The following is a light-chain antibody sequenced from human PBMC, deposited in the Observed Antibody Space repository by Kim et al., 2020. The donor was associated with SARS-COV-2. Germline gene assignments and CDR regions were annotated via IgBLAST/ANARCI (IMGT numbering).Light chain of an antibody. J-gene: IGKJ2*01. Sequence: SVGDRVTITCRASQTVIESSYCFHQKPGTAPRLLIYAVSHVQSRVPSRFSGSGSETDFTLSITSLQPEDFATYNCQQTFRNPRTLVQGTKVYIK. CDR1: QTVIES. V-gene: IGKV1-39*01. CDR3: QQTFRNPRT. CDR2: AVS.